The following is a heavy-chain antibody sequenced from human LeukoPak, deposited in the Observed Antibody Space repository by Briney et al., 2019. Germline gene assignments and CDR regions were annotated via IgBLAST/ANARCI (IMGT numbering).Heavy chain of an antibody. J-gene: IGHJ4*02. CDR2: IYPGDSDT. CDR3: ARRSDHSFDY. D-gene: IGHD4-11*01. Sequence: GESLKISCKASEYTFTSYWIGWVRQMPGKGLEWMGIIYPGDSDTRYTPSFQGQVTISADKSISTAYLQWSSLKASDTAMYYCARRSDHSFDYWGQGTLVTVSS. V-gene: IGHV5-51*01. CDR1: EYTFTSYW.